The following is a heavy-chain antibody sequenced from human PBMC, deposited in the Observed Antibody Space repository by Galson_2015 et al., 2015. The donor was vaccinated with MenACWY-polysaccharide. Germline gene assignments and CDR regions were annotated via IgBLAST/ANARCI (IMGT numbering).Heavy chain of an antibody. D-gene: IGHD3-22*01. CDR3: ARARLRTTAVVTPYLCLDS. V-gene: IGHV1-69*08. CDR2: IIPILDAA. Sequence: SFKVSFYFSFVLFFISFFPFLRQVPGQGLEWVGRIIPILDAADSAQRFQGRLTITADKSTSTAYMELSGLRSDDTAGHYCARARLRTTAVVTPYLCLDSWGQGTLVTVSS. CDR1: FVLFFISF. J-gene: IGHJ4*02.